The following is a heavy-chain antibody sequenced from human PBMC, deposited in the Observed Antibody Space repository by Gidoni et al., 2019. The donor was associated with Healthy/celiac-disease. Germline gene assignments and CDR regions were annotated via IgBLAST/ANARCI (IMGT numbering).Heavy chain of an antibody. Sequence: EVQLVESGGGLVKPGGSLRLSCAASGFTFSSYSMNWVRQAPGKGLEWVSSISSSSSYIYYADSVKGRFTISRDNAKNSLYLQMNSLRAEDTAVYYCARVLFTSYDFGAYYYYGMDVWGQGTTVTVSS. CDR2: ISSSSSYI. D-gene: IGHD3-3*01. CDR1: GFTFSSYS. CDR3: ARVLFTSYDFGAYYYYGMDV. V-gene: IGHV3-21*01. J-gene: IGHJ6*02.